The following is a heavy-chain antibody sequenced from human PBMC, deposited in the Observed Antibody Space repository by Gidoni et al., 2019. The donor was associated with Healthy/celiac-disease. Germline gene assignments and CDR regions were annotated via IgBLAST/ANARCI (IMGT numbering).Heavy chain of an antibody. V-gene: IGHV3-23*01. Sequence: EVKLLESGGGLVQPGGSLRHSCAASGFTFSSYAMSWVRQAPGKWLEWVSAISGSGGSTYYADSVKGRFTISRDNSKNTLYLQMNSLRAEDTAVYYCAKDFRGATMVQGVRSYYFDYWGQGTLVTVSS. CDR3: AKDFRGATMVQGVRSYYFDY. CDR1: GFTFSSYA. J-gene: IGHJ4*02. D-gene: IGHD3-10*01. CDR2: ISGSGGST.